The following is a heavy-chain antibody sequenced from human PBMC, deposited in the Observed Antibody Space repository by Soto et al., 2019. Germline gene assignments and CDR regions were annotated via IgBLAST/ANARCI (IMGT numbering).Heavy chain of an antibody. Sequence: GASVKVSCKASGYTFTGYYMHWVRQAPGQGLEWMGWINPNIGGTNYAQKFQGRVTMTRDTSISTAYMELSRLRSDDTAVYYCAREDPVGYQLGYYGMDVWGQGTTVTVSS. CDR3: AREDPVGYQLGYYGMDV. CDR2: INPNIGGT. V-gene: IGHV1-2*02. D-gene: IGHD2-2*01. CDR1: GYTFTGYY. J-gene: IGHJ6*02.